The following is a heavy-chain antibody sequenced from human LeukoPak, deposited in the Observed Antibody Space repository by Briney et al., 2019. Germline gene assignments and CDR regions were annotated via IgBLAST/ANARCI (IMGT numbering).Heavy chain of an antibody. J-gene: IGHJ6*02. CDR1: AYTFTNYA. CDR2: INAGNGNT. V-gene: IGHV1-3*01. CDR3: ARGSLTIFGVVIERLSYGMDV. Sequence: ASVKVSCKASAYTFTNYAMHWVRQAPGQRLEWMGWINAGNGNTKYSQKFQGRVTITRDTSASTAYMELSSLRSEDTAVYYCARGSLTIFGVVIERLSYGMDVWDQGTAVTVSS. D-gene: IGHD3-3*01.